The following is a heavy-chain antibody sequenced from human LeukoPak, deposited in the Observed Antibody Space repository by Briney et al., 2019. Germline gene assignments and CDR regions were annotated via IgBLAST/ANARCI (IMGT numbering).Heavy chain of an antibody. CDR1: GITLIGRW. Sequence: GGALRLSCAASGITLIGRWMTWVRQAPGKGLEGVATIKDDGSNTYYVDSVKGRFTISRDNAKNSLYLHMSTLRVEDTALYYVLDLEYSDCGQGTLVTVSS. CDR2: IKDDGSNT. V-gene: IGHV3-7*01. J-gene: IGHJ4*02. D-gene: IGHD3-3*01. CDR3: LDLEYSD.